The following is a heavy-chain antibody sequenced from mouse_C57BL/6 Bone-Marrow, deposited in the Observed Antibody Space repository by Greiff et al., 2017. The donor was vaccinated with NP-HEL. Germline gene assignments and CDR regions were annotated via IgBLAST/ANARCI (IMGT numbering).Heavy chain of an antibody. CDR2: IYPGDGDT. J-gene: IGHJ4*01. CDR1: GYAFSSYW. V-gene: IGHV1-80*01. D-gene: IGHD3-3*01. CDR3: ARGGPPYAMDY. Sequence: VQGVESGAELVKPGASVKISCKASGYAFSSYWMNWVKQRPGKGLEWIGQIYPGDGDTNYNGKFKGKATLTADKSSSTAYMQLSSLTSEDSAVYFCARGGPPYAMDYWGQGTSVTVSS.